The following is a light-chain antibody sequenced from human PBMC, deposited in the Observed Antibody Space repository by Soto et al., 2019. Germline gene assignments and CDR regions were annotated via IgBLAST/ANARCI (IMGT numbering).Light chain of an antibody. CDR2: AAS. V-gene: IGKV1-27*01. CDR1: QGISNY. CDR3: HKYNSVPPWT. Sequence: DIQMTQSPSSLSASVGDRVTITCRASQGISNYLAWYQQKPGKVPKLLIYAASTLQSGVPSRFSGSGSGTDFTLTISRLQDEDVVTYYCHKYNSVPPWTFGQGSKVEIK. J-gene: IGKJ1*01.